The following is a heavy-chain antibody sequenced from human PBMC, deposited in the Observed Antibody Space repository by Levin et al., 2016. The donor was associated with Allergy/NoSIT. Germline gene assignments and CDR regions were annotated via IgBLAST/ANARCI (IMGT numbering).Heavy chain of an antibody. CDR2: ISGSGGST. J-gene: IGHJ4*02. D-gene: IGHD3-10*01. Sequence: WIRQPPGKGLEWVSAISGSGGSTYYADSVKGRFTISRDNSKNTLYLQMNSLRAEDTAVYYCAKDIMVRNYWGQGTLVTVSS. V-gene: IGHV3-23*01. CDR3: AKDIMVRNY.